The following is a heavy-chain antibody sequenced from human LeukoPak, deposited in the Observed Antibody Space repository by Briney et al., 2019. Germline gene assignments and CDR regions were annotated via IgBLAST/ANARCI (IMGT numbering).Heavy chain of an antibody. CDR2: TYSGGST. Sequence: PGGSLRLSCAASGFTVSSNYMSWVRQAPGKGLEWGSVTYSGGSTYYADSVKGRFTISRDNSKNTLYLQMNSLRAEDTAVYYCAREGEKYYYGMDVWGQGTTVTVSS. D-gene: IGHD3-10*01. J-gene: IGHJ6*02. CDR1: GFTVSSNY. V-gene: IGHV3-66*01. CDR3: AREGEKYYYGMDV.